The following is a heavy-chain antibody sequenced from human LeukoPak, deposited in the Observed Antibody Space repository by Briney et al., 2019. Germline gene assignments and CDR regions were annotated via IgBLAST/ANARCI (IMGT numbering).Heavy chain of an antibody. J-gene: IGHJ6*02. CDR2: IYSGGST. Sequence: GGSLRLSCAASGFTVSSNYMSWVRQAPGKELEWVSVIYSGGSTYYADSVKGRFTISRDNSKNTLYLQMNSLRAEDTAVYYCARDARGRGMDVWGQGTTVTVSS. CDR3: ARDARGRGMDV. D-gene: IGHD3-16*01. CDR1: GFTVSSNY. V-gene: IGHV3-53*01.